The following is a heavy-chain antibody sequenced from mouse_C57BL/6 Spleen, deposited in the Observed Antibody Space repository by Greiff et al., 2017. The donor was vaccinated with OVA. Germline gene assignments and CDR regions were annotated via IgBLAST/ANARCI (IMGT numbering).Heavy chain of an antibody. CDR1: GYTFTSYW. Sequence: QVQLQQPGAELVKPGASVKLSCKASGYTFTSYWMPWVKQRPGQGLEWIGAIDPSASYTNYNQKFKGKATLTVDTSSSTAYMQLSSLTSEDSAVYYCARGFYYGSSPDYWGQGTSVTVSS. CDR2: IDPSASYT. V-gene: IGHV1-50*01. D-gene: IGHD1-1*01. CDR3: ARGFYYGSSPDY. J-gene: IGHJ4*01.